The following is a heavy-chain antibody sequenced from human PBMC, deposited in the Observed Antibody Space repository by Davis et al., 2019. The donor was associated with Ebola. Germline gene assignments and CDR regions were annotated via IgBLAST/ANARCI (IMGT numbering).Heavy chain of an antibody. Sequence: PGGSLRLSCAASGFTFSSYAMHWVRQAPGKGLEWVAVISYDGSNKYYADSVKGRFTISRDNSKNTLYLQMNSLRAEDTAVYYCARDHVVAGVIFDFWGQGTLVTVSS. D-gene: IGHD6-19*01. CDR1: GFTFSSYA. CDR2: ISYDGSNK. CDR3: ARDHVVAGVIFDF. V-gene: IGHV3-30-3*01. J-gene: IGHJ4*02.